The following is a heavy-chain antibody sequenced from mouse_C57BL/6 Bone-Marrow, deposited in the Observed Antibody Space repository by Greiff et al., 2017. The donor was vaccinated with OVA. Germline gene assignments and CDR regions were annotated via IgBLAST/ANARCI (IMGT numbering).Heavy chain of an antibody. CDR2: IYPGSGST. J-gene: IGHJ3*01. Sequence: VQLQQPGAELVKPGASVKMSCKASGYTFTSYWITWVKQRPGQGLEWIGDIYPGSGSTNYNEKFKSKATLTVDTSSSTAYMQLSSLTSEDSAVYYFARGEYYDYDVFAYWGQGTLVTVSA. CDR1: GYTFTSYW. CDR3: ARGEYYDYDVFAY. V-gene: IGHV1-55*01. D-gene: IGHD2-4*01.